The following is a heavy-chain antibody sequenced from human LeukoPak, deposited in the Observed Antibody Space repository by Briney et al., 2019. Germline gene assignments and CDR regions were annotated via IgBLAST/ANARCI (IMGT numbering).Heavy chain of an antibody. J-gene: IGHJ3*02. CDR2: IYYSGST. CDR3: AGDFMQAFDI. Sequence: PSETLSLTCTVSGGSISSYYWSWIRQPPGKGLEWIGYIYYSGSTNYNPSLKSRVTISVDTSKNQFSLKLSSVTAADTAVYYCAGDFMQAFDIWGQGTMVTVSS. CDR1: GGSISSYY. V-gene: IGHV4-59*01.